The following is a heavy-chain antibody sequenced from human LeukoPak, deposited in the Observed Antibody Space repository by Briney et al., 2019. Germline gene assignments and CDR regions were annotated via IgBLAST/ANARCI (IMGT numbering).Heavy chain of an antibody. J-gene: IGHJ4*02. CDR1: GFTFSSYG. CDR3: ALIAAAGTVFDY. V-gene: IGHV3-30*03. CDR2: ISYDGSNK. D-gene: IGHD6-13*01. Sequence: GGSLRLSCAASGFTFSSYGMHWVRQAPGKGLEWVAVISYDGSNKYYADSVKGRFTISRDNSKNTLYLQMNSLRAEDTAVYYCALIAAAGTVFDYWGQGTLVTVSS.